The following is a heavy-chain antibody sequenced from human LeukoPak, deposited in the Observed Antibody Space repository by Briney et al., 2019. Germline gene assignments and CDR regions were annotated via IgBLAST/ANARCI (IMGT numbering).Heavy chain of an antibody. CDR2: IKQDGSGK. V-gene: IGHV3-7*03. CDR1: GFTFSDYW. J-gene: IGHJ4*02. Sequence: PGGSLRLSCAASGFTFSDYWMTWVRQAPGKGLEWVANIKQDGSGKYYVDSVKGRFTISRDNAKNSLYLQVNSLRAEDTAVYYCARAMNYWGQGTLVTVSS. CDR3: ARAMNY.